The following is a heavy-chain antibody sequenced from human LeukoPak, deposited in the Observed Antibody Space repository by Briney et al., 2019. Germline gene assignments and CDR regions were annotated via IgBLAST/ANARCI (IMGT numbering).Heavy chain of an antibody. CDR2: ISWSSGSI. J-gene: IGHJ6*02. Sequence: GGSLRLSCVASGFTFDDYAMHWVRQAPGKGLEWVSGISWSSGSIAYADSVKGRFTISRDNAKNTLSLQMNSLRAEDTALYYCARGSIPYYYYYGMDVWGQGTTVTVSS. CDR3: ARGSIPYYYYYGMDV. CDR1: GFTFDDYA. D-gene: IGHD2-21*01. V-gene: IGHV3-9*01.